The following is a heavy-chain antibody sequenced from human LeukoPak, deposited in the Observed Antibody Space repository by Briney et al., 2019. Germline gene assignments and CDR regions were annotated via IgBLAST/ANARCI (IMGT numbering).Heavy chain of an antibody. CDR3: ARDPDYDFWSGYYS. J-gene: IGHJ4*02. CDR2: IIPIFGTA. Sequence: GASVKVSCKASGGTFSSYAISWVRQAPGQGLEWMGGIIPIFGTANYAQKFQGRVTITADESTSTAYMELSSLRSEDTAVYYCARDPDYDFWSGYYSWGQGTLVTVSS. V-gene: IGHV1-69*13. D-gene: IGHD3-3*01. CDR1: GGTFSSYA.